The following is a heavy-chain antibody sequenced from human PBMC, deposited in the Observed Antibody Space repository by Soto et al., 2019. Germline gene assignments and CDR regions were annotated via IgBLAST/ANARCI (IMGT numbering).Heavy chain of an antibody. CDR1: GYTFTRNY. CDR2: INPSGGYT. V-gene: IGHV1-46*01. Sequence: ASVKVSCKASGYTFTRNYIHWVRQAPGQGLEWMGIINPSGGYTDYAQRFQGRIALTRDMSTSTVYMGLSSLTTEDTALYYCARLLSNSGGNLDLWGQGTLVTVSS. CDR3: ARLLSNSGGNLDL. J-gene: IGHJ4*02. D-gene: IGHD7-27*01.